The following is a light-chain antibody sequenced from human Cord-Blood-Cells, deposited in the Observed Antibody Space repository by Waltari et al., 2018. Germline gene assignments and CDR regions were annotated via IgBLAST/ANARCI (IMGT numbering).Light chain of an antibody. J-gene: IGLJ3*02. CDR1: RRDVGRYQL. V-gene: IGLV2-23*02. CDR2: EVS. CDR3: CSYAGSSTWV. Sequence: APTSPASVSGSSGQALTIPCAGTRRDVGRYQLVSWYQQHPGKAPKLMTYEVSQRPSGVSNRFSGSKSGNTASLTITGLQAEDEADYYCCSYAGSSTWVFGGGTKLTVL.